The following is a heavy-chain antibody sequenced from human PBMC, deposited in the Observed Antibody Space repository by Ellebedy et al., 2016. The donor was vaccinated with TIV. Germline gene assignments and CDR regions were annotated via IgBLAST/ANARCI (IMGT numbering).Heavy chain of an antibody. D-gene: IGHD3-10*01. CDR3: AKEVTDGSFAMDV. CDR1: GFTFSRHT. V-gene: IGHV3-23*01. Sequence: PGGSLRLSCTASGFTFSRHTMNWVRQAPGKRPEWVSGILSGGSTTYYAHSVKGRFTISRDNSKKKVHLQMNSLRVEDTAVYYCAKEVTDGSFAMDVWGQGTTVTVSS. CDR2: ILSGGSTT. J-gene: IGHJ6*02.